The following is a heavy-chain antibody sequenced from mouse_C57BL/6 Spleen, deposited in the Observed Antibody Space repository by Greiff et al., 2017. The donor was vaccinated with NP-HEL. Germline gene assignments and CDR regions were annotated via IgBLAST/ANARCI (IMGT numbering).Heavy chain of an antibody. Sequence: EVQLQQSGAELVRPGASVKLSCTASGFNITDDYMPWVKQRPEQGLEWIGWIDPENGATEYASKFQGKATIPADTSSNTAYLQLSSLTSEDTAVSYCTTRVYYGNYYWGQGTTLTVSS. V-gene: IGHV14-4*01. CDR2: IDPENGAT. CDR1: GFNITDDY. D-gene: IGHD2-1*01. J-gene: IGHJ2*01. CDR3: TTRVYYGNYY.